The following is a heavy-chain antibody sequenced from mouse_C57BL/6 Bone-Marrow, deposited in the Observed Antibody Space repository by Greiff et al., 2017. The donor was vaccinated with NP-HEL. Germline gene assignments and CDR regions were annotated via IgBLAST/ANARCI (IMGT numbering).Heavy chain of an antibody. D-gene: IGHD1-1*01. J-gene: IGHJ2*01. CDR3: ARDYGSSYGGY. CDR2: IDPSDSYT. Sequence: QVQLQQPGAELVKPGASAKLSCKASGYTFTSYWMQWVKQRPGQGLEWIGEIDPSDSYTNYNQKFKGKATLTVDTSSSTAYMQLSSLTSEDSAVYYCARDYGSSYGGYWGQGTTLTVSS. V-gene: IGHV1-50*01. CDR1: GYTFTSYW.